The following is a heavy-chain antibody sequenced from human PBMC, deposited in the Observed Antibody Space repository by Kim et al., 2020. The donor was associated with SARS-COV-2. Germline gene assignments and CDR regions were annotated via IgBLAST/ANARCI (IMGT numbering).Heavy chain of an antibody. CDR2: TYYRSKWYN. V-gene: IGHV6-1*01. CDR1: GDSVSSNSAA. J-gene: IGHJ5*02. CDR3: ARVGGRYGSSSAAPGWGWFDP. Sequence: SQTLSLTCAISGDSVSSNSAAWNWIRQSPSRGLEWLGRTYYRSKWYNDYAVSVKSRITINPDTSKNQFSLQLNSVTPEDTAVYYCARVGGRYGSSSAAPGWGWFDPWGQGTLVTVSS. D-gene: IGHD6-6*01.